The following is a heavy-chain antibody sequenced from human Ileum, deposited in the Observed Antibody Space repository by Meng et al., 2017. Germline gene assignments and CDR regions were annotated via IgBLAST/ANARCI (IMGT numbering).Heavy chain of an antibody. CDR3: ARDIGSPELPYHHY. J-gene: IGHJ4*02. CDR2: IKQDGSEK. V-gene: IGHV3-7*01. Sequence: GGPLRLSCAASGFTFSSYWMSWVRQAPGKGLEWVANIKQDGSEKYYVDSVKGRFTISRDNAKNSLYLQMNSLRAEDTAVYYCARDIGSPELPYHHYWGQGKLVTVSS. D-gene: IGHD3-10*01. CDR1: GFTFSSYW.